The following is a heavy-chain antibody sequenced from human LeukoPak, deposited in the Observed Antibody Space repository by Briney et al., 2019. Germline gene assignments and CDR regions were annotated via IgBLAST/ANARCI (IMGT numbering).Heavy chain of an antibody. J-gene: IGHJ4*02. CDR1: EFTFSSYA. CDR3: ATHILFWSGLFDS. CDR2: IIGSGGSA. Sequence: GGSLRLSCAASEFTFSSYAMHWVRHVPGKGLECVSCIIGSGGSAYYADSVRGRFTISRDNSKNTLYLQMDDLRVEDSAVYYCATHILFWSGLFDSWGQGALVSVSS. V-gene: IGHV3-23*01. D-gene: IGHD3-3*01.